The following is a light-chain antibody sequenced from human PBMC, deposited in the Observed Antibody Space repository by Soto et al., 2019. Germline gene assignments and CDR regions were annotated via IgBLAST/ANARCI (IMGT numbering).Light chain of an antibody. CDR1: XXIXSW. V-gene: IGKV1-5*01. CDR2: DAS. Sequence: GDRVTITCRASXXIXSWLAWYQQKPGKAPKLLIYDASSLESGVPSRFSGSGSGTEFTLTISSLQPDDFATYYCQQYNSYSGTFGQGTKLEIK. CDR3: QQYNSYSGT. J-gene: IGKJ2*02.